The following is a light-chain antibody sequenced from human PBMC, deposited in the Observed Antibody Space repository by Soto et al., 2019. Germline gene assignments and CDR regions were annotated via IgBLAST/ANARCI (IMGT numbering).Light chain of an antibody. J-gene: IGLJ3*02. V-gene: IGLV2-14*01. CDR1: SSDVGGYNY. Sequence: QSALTQPASVSRSPGQSITISCTGTSSDVGGYNYVSWYQQHPGKAPKLMIYEVSNRPSGVSNRFSGSKSGNTASLTISGLQAEDEADYYCSSSTSSSTRVFGGGTKLTVL. CDR3: SSSTSSSTRV. CDR2: EVS.